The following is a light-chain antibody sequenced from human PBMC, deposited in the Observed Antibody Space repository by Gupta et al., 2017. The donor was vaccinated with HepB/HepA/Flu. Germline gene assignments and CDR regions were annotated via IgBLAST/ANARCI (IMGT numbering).Light chain of an antibody. V-gene: IGKV4-1*01. CDR3: QQYYSTPWT. CDR2: WAS. J-gene: IGKJ1*01. CDR1: QSLLYSSNNKNS. Sequence: DIVMTQSPDSLAVSLGERATINCKSSQSLLYSSNNKNSLAWYQQKPGQPPKLLIYWASTWESGVPDRFSGSGSGTDFTLTISSLQAEDVAVYYCQQYYSTPWTFGQGTKVEIK.